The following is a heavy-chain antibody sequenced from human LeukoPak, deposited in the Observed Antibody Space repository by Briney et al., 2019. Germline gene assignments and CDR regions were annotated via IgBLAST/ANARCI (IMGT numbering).Heavy chain of an antibody. CDR3: ARLPSASRYYRYFQH. Sequence: GEPLKISCKGSGYTLTSYWTGWVRQIPGKGLGWMGIIYPGDSDTRYSPSFQGQVTISADKSISTAYLQWSSLKASDTAMYYCARLPSASRYYRYFQHWGQGTLVTVSS. CDR1: GYTLTSYW. V-gene: IGHV5-51*01. CDR2: IYPGDSDT. D-gene: IGHD2/OR15-2a*01. J-gene: IGHJ1*01.